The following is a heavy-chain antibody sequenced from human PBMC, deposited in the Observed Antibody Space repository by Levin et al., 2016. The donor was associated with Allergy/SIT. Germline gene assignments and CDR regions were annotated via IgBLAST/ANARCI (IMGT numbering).Heavy chain of an antibody. J-gene: IGHJ4*02. CDR2: INPNSGGT. CDR3: ARGGPTQGIKPRYFDY. D-gene: IGHD3-3*02. CDR1: GYTFTGYY. V-gene: IGHV1-2*02. Sequence: ASVKVSCKASGYTFTGYYMHWVRQAPGQGLEWMGWINPNSGGTNYAQKFQGRVTMTRDTSISTAYMELSRLRSDDTAVYYCARGGPTQGIKPRYFDYWGQGTLVTVSS.